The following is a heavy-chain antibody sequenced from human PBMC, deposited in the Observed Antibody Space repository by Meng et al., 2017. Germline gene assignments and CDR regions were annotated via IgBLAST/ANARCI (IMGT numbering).Heavy chain of an antibody. CDR3: ARDEDISAAGKLFGDY. CDR1: GGTFSSYA. D-gene: IGHD6-25*01. V-gene: IGHV1-2*06. Sequence: QGLLVQSGAEEKRTWSSVKVSCKAYGGTFSSYAISGVRQAPGQGLEWMGRINPKSGDTHYEQKLQARVTMTGDTSISTAYMELSGLRSDDTAMYYCARDEDISAAGKLFGDYWGQGTLVTVSS. CDR2: INPKSGDT. J-gene: IGHJ4*02.